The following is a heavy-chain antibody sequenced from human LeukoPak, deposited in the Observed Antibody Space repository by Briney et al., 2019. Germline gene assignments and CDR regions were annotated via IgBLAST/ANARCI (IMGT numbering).Heavy chain of an antibody. Sequence: GGSLRLSCAASGFTFSSYAMSWVRQAPGKGLEWVSAISGSGGSTYYADSVKGRFTIPRDNSKNTLYLQMNSLRAEDTAVYYCAKGPRMIVGQIDYWGQGTLVTVSS. CDR3: AKGPRMIVGQIDY. CDR2: ISGSGGST. V-gene: IGHV3-23*01. D-gene: IGHD3-22*01. J-gene: IGHJ4*02. CDR1: GFTFSSYA.